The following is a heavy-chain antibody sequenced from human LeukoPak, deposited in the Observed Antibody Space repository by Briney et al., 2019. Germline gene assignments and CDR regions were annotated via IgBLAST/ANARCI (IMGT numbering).Heavy chain of an antibody. V-gene: IGHV1-69*04. Sequence: SVKVSCKASGGTFSSYAISWVRQAPGQGLEWMGRIIPILGIANYAQKFQGRVTISADKSTSTAYMELSSLRSEDTAVYYCAREYYDSSGPFDYWGQGTLVTVSS. D-gene: IGHD3-22*01. CDR2: IIPILGIA. CDR3: AREYYDSSGPFDY. CDR1: GGTFSSYA. J-gene: IGHJ4*02.